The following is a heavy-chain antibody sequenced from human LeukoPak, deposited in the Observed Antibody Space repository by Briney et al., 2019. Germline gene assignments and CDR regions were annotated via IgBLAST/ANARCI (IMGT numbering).Heavy chain of an antibody. J-gene: IGHJ4*02. V-gene: IGHV4-34*01. CDR3: ARRLRYFDWSYRGYFDY. D-gene: IGHD3-9*01. Sequence: PSETLSLTCAVYGGSFSGYYWSRIRQPPGKGLEWIGEINHSGSTNYNPSLKSRVTISVDTSKNQFSLKLSSVTAADTAVYYCARRLRYFDWSYRGYFDYWGQGTLVTVSS. CDR1: GGSFSGYY. CDR2: INHSGST.